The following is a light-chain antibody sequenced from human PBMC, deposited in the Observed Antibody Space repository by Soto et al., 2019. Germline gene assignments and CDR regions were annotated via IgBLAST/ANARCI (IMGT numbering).Light chain of an antibody. Sequence: DIQITQSPSTLSASVGDIVTITCRASQSIDNWFAWYQQKPGKAPQLLIYAASTLETGVPSRFSGSGSGTEFTVTFKSLQPDDLATYYCQPFSSYSTFGQGTKV. V-gene: IGKV1-5*01. CDR1: QSIDNW. CDR3: QPFSSYST. CDR2: AAS. J-gene: IGKJ1*01.